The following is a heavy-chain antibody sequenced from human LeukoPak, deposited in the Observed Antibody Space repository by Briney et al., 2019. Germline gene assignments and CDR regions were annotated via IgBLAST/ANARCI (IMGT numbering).Heavy chain of an antibody. CDR2: IIPILGIA. D-gene: IGHD4/OR15-4a*01. CDR1: GGTFSSYA. CDR3: ARDVSLIGRSLRPPPFDP. Sequence: ASVKVSCKASGGTFSSYAISWVRQAPGQGLEWMGRIIPILGIANYAQKFQGRVTITADKSTSTAYMELGSLRSEDTAVYYCARDVSLIGRSLRPPPFDPWGQGTLVTVSS. V-gene: IGHV1-69*04. J-gene: IGHJ5*02.